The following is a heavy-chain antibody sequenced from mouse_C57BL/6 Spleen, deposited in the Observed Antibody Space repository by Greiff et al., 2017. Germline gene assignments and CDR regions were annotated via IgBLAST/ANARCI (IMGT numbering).Heavy chain of an antibody. J-gene: IGHJ2*01. CDR2: ISYDGSN. CDR1: GYSITSGYY. D-gene: IGHD3-1*01. Sequence: EVQLVESGPGLVKPSQSLSLTCSVTGYSITSGYYWNWIRQFPGNKLEWMGYISYDGSNNYNPSLKNRISITRDTSKNQFFLKLNSVTTEDTATYYCARDLGVWGQGTTLTVSS. V-gene: IGHV3-6*01. CDR3: ARDLGV.